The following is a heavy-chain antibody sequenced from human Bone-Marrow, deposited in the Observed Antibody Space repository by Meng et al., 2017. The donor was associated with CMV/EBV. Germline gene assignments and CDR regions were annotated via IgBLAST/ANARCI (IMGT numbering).Heavy chain of an antibody. CDR2: ISSSGSTI. Sequence: GESLKISCAASGFTFSDYYMSWIRQAPGKGLEWVSYISSSGSTIYYADSVKGRFTISRDNAKNSLDLQMNSLRAEDTAVYYYANRPGGYYYGMDVWGQGTTVTVSS. V-gene: IGHV3-11*01. J-gene: IGHJ6*02. D-gene: IGHD1-14*01. CDR3: ANRPGGYYYGMDV. CDR1: GFTFSDYY.